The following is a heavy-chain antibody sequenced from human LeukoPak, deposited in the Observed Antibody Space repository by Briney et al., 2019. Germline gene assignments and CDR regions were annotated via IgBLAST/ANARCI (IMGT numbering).Heavy chain of an antibody. D-gene: IGHD4-17*01. J-gene: IGHJ4*02. CDR1: GGSISSYY. Sequence: SETLSLTCTVSGGSISSYYWSWIRQPPGKGLEWIGYIYYSGSTNYNPSLKSRVTISVDTSKNQFSLKLSSVTAADTAVYYCARDSDGDYFDYWGQGTLVTVSS. CDR3: ARDSDGDYFDY. V-gene: IGHV4-59*01. CDR2: IYYSGST.